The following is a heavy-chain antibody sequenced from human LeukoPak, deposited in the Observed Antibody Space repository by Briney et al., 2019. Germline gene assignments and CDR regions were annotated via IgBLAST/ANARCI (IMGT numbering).Heavy chain of an antibody. CDR1: GFTFGDYV. CDR2: IRSKAYGGTT. J-gene: IGHJ4*02. V-gene: IGHV3-49*03. CDR3: TREPGGDSPFDY. D-gene: IGHD2-21*02. Sequence: AGGSLRLSCTASGFTFGDYVMSWFRQAPGKGLEWAGFIRSKAYGGTTEYAASVKGRFTISRDDSKSIAYLQMNSLKTEDTAVYYCTREPGGDSPFDYWGQGTLVTVSS.